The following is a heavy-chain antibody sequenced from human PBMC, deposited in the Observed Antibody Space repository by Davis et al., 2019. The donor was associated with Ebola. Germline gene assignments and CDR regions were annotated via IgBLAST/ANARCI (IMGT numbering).Heavy chain of an antibody. J-gene: IGHJ5*02. V-gene: IGHV3-23*01. Sequence: GESLKISCAASGFTFSSYAMSWVRQAPGKGLEWVSAISGSGGSTYYSDSVKGRFTISRDNSKNTLYLQMNTLRAEDTAVYYCARGALRWRNWFDPWGQGTLVTVSS. CDR3: ARGALRWRNWFDP. D-gene: IGHD4-23*01. CDR1: GFTFSSYA. CDR2: ISGSGGST.